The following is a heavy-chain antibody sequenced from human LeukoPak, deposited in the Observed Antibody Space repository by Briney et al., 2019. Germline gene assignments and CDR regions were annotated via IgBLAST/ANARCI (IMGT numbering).Heavy chain of an antibody. CDR1: GFAFSSKY. CDR3: ASSDYLTGSDY. Sequence: GGSLRLSCAASGFAFSSKYMSWVRQAPGKRLEWVSVIYSGGSIYYADSVKGRFTISRDNSKNTLYLQMNSLRAEDTAMYYCASSDYLTGSDYWGQGTLVTVSS. D-gene: IGHD3/OR15-3a*01. CDR2: IYSGGSI. J-gene: IGHJ4*02. V-gene: IGHV3-53*01.